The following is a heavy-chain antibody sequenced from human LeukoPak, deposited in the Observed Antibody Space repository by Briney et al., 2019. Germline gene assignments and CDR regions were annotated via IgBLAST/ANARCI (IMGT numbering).Heavy chain of an antibody. CDR3: ASVAGIAVAGSRWFDP. CDR2: IIPILGIA. V-gene: IGHV1-69*04. CDR1: GGTFSSYA. J-gene: IGHJ5*02. Sequence: GASVKVSRKASGGTFSSYAISWVRQAPGQGLEWMGRIIPILGIANYAQKFQGRVTITADKSRSTAYMELSSLRSEDTAVYYCASVAGIAVAGSRWFDPWGQGTLVTVSS. D-gene: IGHD6-19*01.